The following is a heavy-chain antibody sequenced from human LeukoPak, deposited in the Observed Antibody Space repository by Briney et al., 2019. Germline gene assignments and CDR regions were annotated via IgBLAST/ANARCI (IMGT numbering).Heavy chain of an antibody. J-gene: IGHJ4*02. V-gene: IGHV3-23*01. CDR2: ISGSGGST. CDR1: GFTFSTYA. Sequence: HAGGSLRLSCAASGFTFSTYAMSWVRQSPGKGLEWVSAISGSGGSTYYADSVKGRFTISRDNSKNTLYLQMNSLRAEDTAVYYCAKVAMIAVVISYFDYWGQGTLVTVSS. D-gene: IGHD3-22*01. CDR3: AKVAMIAVVISYFDY.